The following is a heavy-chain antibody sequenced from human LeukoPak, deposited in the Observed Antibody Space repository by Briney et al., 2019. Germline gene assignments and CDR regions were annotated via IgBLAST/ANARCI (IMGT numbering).Heavy chain of an antibody. D-gene: IGHD6-13*01. CDR1: GFPLSSCA. CDR2: TSSSDPGT. V-gene: IGHV3-23*01. J-gene: IGHJ4*02. CDR3: VHSSPDY. Sequence: GGSLRLSCAASGFPLSSCAMSWVRQGPGKGLEWVAATSSSDPGTYHADSVRGRFTISRDNSKNTLYLQMNSLRAEDTAIYYCVHSSPDYWGQGTLVTVSS.